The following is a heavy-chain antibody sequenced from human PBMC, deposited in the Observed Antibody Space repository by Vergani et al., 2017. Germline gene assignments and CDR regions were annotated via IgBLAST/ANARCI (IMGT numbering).Heavy chain of an antibody. CDR2: ISGSGGST. CDR1: GFTFSSYA. CDR3: AKLSDSSGYWSVRAFDI. V-gene: IGHV3-23*01. D-gene: IGHD3-22*01. Sequence: EVQLLESGGGLVQPGGSLRLSCAASGFTFSSYAMSWVRQAPGKGLEWVSAISGSGGSTYYADSVKGRFTITRDNSKSTMYFQMNSLRAEDTAVYYSAKLSDSSGYWSVRAFDIWGQGTMVTVSS. J-gene: IGHJ3*02.